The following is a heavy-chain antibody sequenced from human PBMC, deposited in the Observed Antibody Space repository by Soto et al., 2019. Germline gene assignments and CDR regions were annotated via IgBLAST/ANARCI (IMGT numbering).Heavy chain of an antibody. CDR3: AKHGVDDWIYFYNLGV. J-gene: IGHJ6*02. D-gene: IGHD3-3*01. CDR1: GYSFTSYW. CDR2: IYPGDSDT. V-gene: IGHV5-51*01. Sequence: GESLKISCKGSGYSFTSYWIGWVRQMPGKGLEWMGIIYPGDSDTRYSPSFQGQVTISADKSISTAYLQWSSLKASDTAMYYCAKHGVDDWIYFYNLGVWGQGTTVTVSS.